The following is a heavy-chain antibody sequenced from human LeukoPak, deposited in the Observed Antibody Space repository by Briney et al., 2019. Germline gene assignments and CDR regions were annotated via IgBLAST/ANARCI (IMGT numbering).Heavy chain of an antibody. CDR1: GGSISSGGYY. CDR3: ARDRGFGDYGIDF. J-gene: IGHJ4*02. D-gene: IGHD4-17*01. V-gene: IGHV4-31*03. CDR2: IYYSGST. Sequence: SETLSLTCTVSGGSISSGGYYWSWVRQHPGKGLEWIGYIYYSGSTYYNPSLKSRVTISVDTSKNQFSLKLTSVTAADTAVYYCARDRGFGDYGIDFWGQGTLVTVSS.